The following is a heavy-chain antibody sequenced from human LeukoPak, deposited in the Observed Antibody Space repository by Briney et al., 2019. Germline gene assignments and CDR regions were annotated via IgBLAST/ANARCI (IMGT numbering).Heavy chain of an antibody. CDR3: ATSYYDFWSGYRYMDV. D-gene: IGHD3-3*01. CDR2: IYYSGRT. CDR1: GGSISSHY. V-gene: IGHV4-59*11. J-gene: IGHJ6*03. Sequence: PSETLSLTCTVSGGSISSHYWSWIRQSAGKGLEWIGYIYYSGRTNYNHSLKSRVTISVDTSKNQFSLKLSSVTAADTAVYYCATSYYDFWSGYRYMDVWGKGTTITVSS.